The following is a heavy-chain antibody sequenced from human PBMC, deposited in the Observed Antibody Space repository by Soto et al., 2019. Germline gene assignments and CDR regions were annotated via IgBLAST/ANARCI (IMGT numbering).Heavy chain of an antibody. CDR3: ARDMTTVTRLQQFDP. V-gene: IGHV1-3*01. Sequence: ASVKVSCKXSGYTFTSYAMHWVRQAPGQRLEWMGWINAGNGNTKYSQKFQGRVTITRDTSASTAYMELSSLRSEDTAVYYCARDMTTVTRLQQFDPWGQGTLVTVSS. CDR2: INAGNGNT. CDR1: GYTFTSYA. J-gene: IGHJ5*02. D-gene: IGHD4-17*01.